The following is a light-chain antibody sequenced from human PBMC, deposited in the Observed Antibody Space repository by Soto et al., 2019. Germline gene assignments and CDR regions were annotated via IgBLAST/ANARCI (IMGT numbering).Light chain of an antibody. CDR2: GAS. CDR1: QSVTSSY. CDR3: QQYCSSPQFT. Sequence: EIVLTQSPGTLSLSPGERANLSCRASQSVTSSYLAWYQQIPGQAPRLLIYGASTRATGIPDRFSGSGSGTDFTLTISRLEPEDFAVYFCQQYCSSPQFTFGPGTKVDIK. J-gene: IGKJ3*01. V-gene: IGKV3-20*01.